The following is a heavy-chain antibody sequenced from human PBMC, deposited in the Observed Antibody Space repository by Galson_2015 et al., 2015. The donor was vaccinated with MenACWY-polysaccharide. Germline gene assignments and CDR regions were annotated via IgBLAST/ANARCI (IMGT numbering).Heavy chain of an antibody. Sequence: SLRLSCAASGFSFSTYPMNWVRQAPGKGLEWVSHISSSSKIIYYADSVKGRFTISRDDVENSLYLQMNSLRAEDTALYYCVRSAFFDYWGQGNLVTVSS. CDR3: VRSAFFDY. CDR1: GFSFSTYP. V-gene: IGHV3-48*01. CDR2: ISSSSKII. J-gene: IGHJ4*02.